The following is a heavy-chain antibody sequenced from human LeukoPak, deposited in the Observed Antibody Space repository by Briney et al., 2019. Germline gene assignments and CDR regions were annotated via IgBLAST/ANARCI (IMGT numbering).Heavy chain of an antibody. Sequence: PSETLSLTCTDSGGSISSGDYYWSWIRQPPGKGLEWIGYIYYSGNTYYNPSLKSRVTISVDTSKNQFSLKLSSVTAADTAVYYCARDSYGSGRNAFDIWGQGTVVTVSS. CDR3: ARDSYGSGRNAFDI. CDR1: GGSISSGDYY. CDR2: IYYSGNT. V-gene: IGHV4-30-4*01. D-gene: IGHD3-10*01. J-gene: IGHJ3*02.